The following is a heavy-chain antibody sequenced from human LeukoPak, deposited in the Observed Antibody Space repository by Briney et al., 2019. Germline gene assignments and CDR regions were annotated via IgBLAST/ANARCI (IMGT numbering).Heavy chain of an antibody. CDR3: ARDSEPNRGNRITMVY. CDR2: ISSSSSYI. Sequence: GGSLRLSCAASGFTFSSYSMNWVREAPGKGLEWVSSISSSSSYIYYADSVKGRFTISRDNAKNSLYLQMNSLRAEDTAVYYCARDSEPNRGNRITMVYWGQGTLVTVSS. J-gene: IGHJ4*02. D-gene: IGHD3-10*01. V-gene: IGHV3-21*01. CDR1: GFTFSSYS.